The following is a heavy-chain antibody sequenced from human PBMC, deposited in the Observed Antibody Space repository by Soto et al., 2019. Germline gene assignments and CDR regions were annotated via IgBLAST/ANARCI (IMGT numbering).Heavy chain of an antibody. D-gene: IGHD3-10*01. Sequence: GASVKVSCKASGYAFTSYGISWVRQAPGQGLEWMGWISAYNGNTNYAQKLQGRVTMTTDTSTSTAYMELRSLRSDDTAVYYCARDQVPAAPFRAEVRGVIIGPFDYWGQGTLVTVSS. CDR3: ARDQVPAAPFRAEVRGVIIGPFDY. CDR2: ISAYNGNT. V-gene: IGHV1-18*01. J-gene: IGHJ4*02. CDR1: GYAFTSYG.